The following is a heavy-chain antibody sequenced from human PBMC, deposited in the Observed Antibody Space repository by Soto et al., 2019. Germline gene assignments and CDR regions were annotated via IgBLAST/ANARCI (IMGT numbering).Heavy chain of an antibody. J-gene: IGHJ4*02. D-gene: IGHD6-19*01. CDR1: GGTFIDYA. CDR2: VSHDGRNT. V-gene: IGHV3-30*18. Sequence: GGSLRLSCASSGGTFIDYAMHWVRQAPGKGLEWVAVVSHDGRNTHYADSVKGRFTISRDSSKNTVSLEMNSLRAEDTAVYYCAKAGAQYIAVAGFDYWGQGTLVTVSS. CDR3: AKAGAQYIAVAGFDY.